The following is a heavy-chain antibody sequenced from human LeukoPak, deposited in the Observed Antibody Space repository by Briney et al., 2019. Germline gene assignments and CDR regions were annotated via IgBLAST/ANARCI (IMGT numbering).Heavy chain of an antibody. CDR1: GSSFTSYW. CDR3: ARHRYSSSWTDFDS. V-gene: IGHV5-51*01. J-gene: IGHJ4*02. CDR2: IPPSDSDT. Sequence: GASLKISFKGSGSSFTSYWIAWVRQMPGEGLAWMGIIPPSDSDTRYSPSFQGQVTISADKSINTAYLQWSSLKASDTAMYYCARHRYSSSWTDFDSWGQGTLVTVSS. D-gene: IGHD6-13*01.